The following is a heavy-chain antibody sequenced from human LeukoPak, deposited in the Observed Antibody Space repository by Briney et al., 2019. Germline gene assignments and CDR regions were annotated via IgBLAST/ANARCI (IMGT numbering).Heavy chain of an antibody. CDR2: IYYSGST. CDR3: ARGATMVRGVVPAYHWFDP. Sequence: SETLSLTCTVSGGTISSYYWSWIRQPPGKGLEWIGYIYYSGSTNYNPSLKSRVTISVDTSKNQFSLKLSSVTAADTAVYYCARGATMVRGVVPAYHWFDPWGQGTLVTVSS. V-gene: IGHV4-59*01. CDR1: GGTISSYY. D-gene: IGHD3-10*01. J-gene: IGHJ5*02.